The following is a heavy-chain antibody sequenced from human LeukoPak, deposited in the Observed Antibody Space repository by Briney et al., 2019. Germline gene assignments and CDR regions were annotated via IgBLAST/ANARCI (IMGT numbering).Heavy chain of an antibody. D-gene: IGHD7-27*01. J-gene: IGHJ6*03. CDR3: ARDLGLYYMDV. V-gene: IGHV3-66*01. CDR2: IYSGGST. CDR1: GFTVSSNY. Sequence: PGGSLRLSCAASGFTVSSNYMSWVRQAPGKGLEWVSVIYSGGSTYYADSVKGRFTISRDNSKNTLYLQMNSLRAEDTAVYYCARDLGLYYMDVWGKGTTVTISS.